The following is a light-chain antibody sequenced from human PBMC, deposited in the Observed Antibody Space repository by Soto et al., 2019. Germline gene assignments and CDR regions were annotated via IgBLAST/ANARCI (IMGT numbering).Light chain of an antibody. Sequence: DILLTQSPDSLSASLGDRVTLTCLASQSISSYLDWYQQKPGKAPKLLIYAASSLQSGVPSRFSGSGSGTEFTLTISSLQSEDFATYYCQQSYSTPRTFGQGTKVDI. CDR2: AAS. J-gene: IGKJ1*01. CDR3: QQSYSTPRT. V-gene: IGKV1-39*01. CDR1: QSISSY.